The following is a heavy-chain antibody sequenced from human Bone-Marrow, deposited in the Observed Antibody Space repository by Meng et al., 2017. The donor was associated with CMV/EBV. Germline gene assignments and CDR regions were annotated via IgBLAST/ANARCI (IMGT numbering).Heavy chain of an antibody. D-gene: IGHD3-22*01. CDR3: ARAEHDGLIVLEKYGMDV. J-gene: IGHJ6*01. V-gene: IGHV3-48*03. CDR1: GFSFSDYD. CDR2: ITSGSSAV. Sequence: GGSLRLSCAASGFSFSDYDINWVRQAPGKGLEWVSYITSGSSAVYYADSVKGRFTMSRDNSKNSLYLQMNSLRVEDTAIYYCARAEHDGLIVLEKYGMDVWGQGTMVTVSS.